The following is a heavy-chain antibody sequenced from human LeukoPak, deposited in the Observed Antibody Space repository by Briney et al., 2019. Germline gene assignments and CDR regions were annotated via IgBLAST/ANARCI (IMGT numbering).Heavy chain of an antibody. CDR1: GYSISSGYY. Sequence: SETLSLTCAVSGYSISSGYYWGWIRQPPGKGLEWIGYIYYSGTTNYNPSLKSRVTISVDTSKKQFSLKLSSVTAAHTAVYYCARVRVHGNYWYFDLWGRGTLVTVSP. J-gene: IGHJ2*01. CDR3: ARVRVHGNYWYFDL. CDR2: IYYSGTT. V-gene: IGHV4-61*01. D-gene: IGHD4-17*01.